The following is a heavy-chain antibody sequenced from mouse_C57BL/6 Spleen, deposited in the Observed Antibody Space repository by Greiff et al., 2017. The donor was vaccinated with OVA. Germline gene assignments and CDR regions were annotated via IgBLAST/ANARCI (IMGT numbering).Heavy chain of an antibody. CDR2: IYPRSGNT. CDR1: GYTFTSYG. CDR3: ARGPITTDYYAMDY. Sequence: VKLQESGAELARPGASVKLSCKASGYTFTSYGISWVKQRTGQGLEWIGEIYPRSGNTYYNEKFKGKATLTADKSSSTAYMELRSLTSEDSAVYFCARGPITTDYYAMDYWGQGTSVTVSS. V-gene: IGHV1-81*01. D-gene: IGHD1-2*01. J-gene: IGHJ4*01.